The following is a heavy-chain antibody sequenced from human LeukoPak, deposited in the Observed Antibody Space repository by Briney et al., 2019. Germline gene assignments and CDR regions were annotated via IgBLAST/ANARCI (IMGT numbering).Heavy chain of an antibody. D-gene: IGHD6-19*01. CDR3: ARGAIAVAGGDY. CDR1: GFTFSSYA. J-gene: IGHJ4*02. Sequence: GGSLRLSCAASGFTFSSYAMHWVRQAPGKGLEWVAVISYDGSNKYYADSVKGRFTISRDNSKNTLYLQMSSLRAEDTAVYYCARGAIAVAGGDYWGQGTLVTVSS. CDR2: ISYDGSNK. V-gene: IGHV3-30*04.